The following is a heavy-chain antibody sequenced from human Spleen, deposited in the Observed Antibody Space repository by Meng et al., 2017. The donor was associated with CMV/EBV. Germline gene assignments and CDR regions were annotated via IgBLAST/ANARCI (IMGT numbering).Heavy chain of an antibody. CDR3: ARGDMVI. CDR2: IKQDGSEK. Sequence: GGSLRLSCAASGFTFRSYWMHWVRQAPGKGLEWVANIKQDGSEKYYVDSVKGRFTISRDNAKNSLYLQMNSLRAEDTAVYYCARGDMVIWGQGTLVTVSS. CDR1: GFTFRSYW. J-gene: IGHJ4*02. V-gene: IGHV3-7*01. D-gene: IGHD3-22*01.